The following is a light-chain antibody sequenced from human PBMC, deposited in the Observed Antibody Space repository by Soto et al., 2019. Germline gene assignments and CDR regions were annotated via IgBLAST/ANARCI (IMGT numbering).Light chain of an antibody. CDR3: AAWDDSLNGWV. CDR1: SSNIGSNT. Sequence: QSVLTQPPSASGTPGQRVTISCSGSSSNIGSNTVNWYQQLPGTAPKLLIYSNNQRPSGVPDRFSGSKSGTSASLAISGLQSEDEADYYFAAWDDSLNGWVFGGGTKLTGL. J-gene: IGLJ3*02. CDR2: SNN. V-gene: IGLV1-44*01.